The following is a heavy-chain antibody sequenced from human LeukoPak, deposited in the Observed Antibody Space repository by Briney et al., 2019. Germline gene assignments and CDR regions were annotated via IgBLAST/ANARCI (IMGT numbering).Heavy chain of an antibody. CDR2: VYYSGAT. CDR1: GGSIGTYY. D-gene: IGHD6-19*01. J-gene: IGHJ4*02. V-gene: IGHV4-59*08. Sequence: SETLSLTCTVSGGSIGTYYWSWIRQPPGKGLEWIGYVYYSGATNYNPSLKSRVTISLDTSKNQFSLRLTSVTAADTAVYYCARRVAVTGIYCFDHWGQGTPVTVSS. CDR3: ARRVAVTGIYCFDH.